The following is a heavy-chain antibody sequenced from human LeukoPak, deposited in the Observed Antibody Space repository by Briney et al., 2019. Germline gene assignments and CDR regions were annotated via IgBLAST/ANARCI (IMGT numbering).Heavy chain of an antibody. V-gene: IGHV6-1*01. D-gene: IGHD4/OR15-4a*01. J-gene: IGHJ3*02. CDR2: TYYRSKWYN. CDR1: GDSVSSNSTA. CDR3: ARKRLSADSFDI. Sequence: SQTLSLTFAISGDSVSSNSTAWNWVRQSPSRGLEWLGRTYYRSKWYNGYTVSVKSRITFNPDTSKNQFSLHLNSVTPEDTAVYYCARKRLSADSFDIWGQGTLVTVSS.